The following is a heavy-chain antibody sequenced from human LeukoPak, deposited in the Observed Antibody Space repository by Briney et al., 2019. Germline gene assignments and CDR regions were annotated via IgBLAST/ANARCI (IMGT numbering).Heavy chain of an antibody. CDR2: ISTDGRST. CDR3: ARDLIR. Sequence: GGSLRLSCAASGFTFDDYAMHWVRQAPGKGPVWVSRISTDGRSTYYADSVKGRFTISRDNAKNTLYLQMNSLRVEDTAVYYCARDLIRRGQGTLVTVSS. CDR1: GFTFDDYA. J-gene: IGHJ4*02. V-gene: IGHV3-74*01. D-gene: IGHD2-8*01.